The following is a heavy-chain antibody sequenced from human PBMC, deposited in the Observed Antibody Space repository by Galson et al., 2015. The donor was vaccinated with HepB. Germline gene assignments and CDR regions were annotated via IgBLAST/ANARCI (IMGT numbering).Heavy chain of an antibody. V-gene: IGHV3-7*03. CDR1: EFTFSSYW. Sequence: SLRLSCAASEFTFSSYWMNWVRQAPGKGLEWVANINPDGSEKYYVASLKGRFTISRDNAKNSLYLQMDSLRAEDTAVYYCARRISLVRGTITKPDYHYGMDVGGQGTTVTVAS. CDR2: INPDGSEK. CDR3: ARRISLVRGTITKPDYHYGMDV. D-gene: IGHD3-10*01. J-gene: IGHJ6*02.